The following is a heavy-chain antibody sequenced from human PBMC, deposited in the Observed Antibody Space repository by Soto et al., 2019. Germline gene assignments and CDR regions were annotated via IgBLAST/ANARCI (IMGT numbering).Heavy chain of an antibody. D-gene: IGHD2-2*01. Sequence: SETLSLTCTVSGGSISSSSYYWGWIRQPPGKGLEWIGSIYYSGSTYYNPSLKSRVTISVDTSKNQFSLKLSSVTAADTAVYYCARYIVVVPAAINWFDPWGQGTLVTSPQ. CDR3: ARYIVVVPAAINWFDP. CDR2: IYYSGST. CDR1: GGSISSSSYY. V-gene: IGHV4-39*01. J-gene: IGHJ5*02.